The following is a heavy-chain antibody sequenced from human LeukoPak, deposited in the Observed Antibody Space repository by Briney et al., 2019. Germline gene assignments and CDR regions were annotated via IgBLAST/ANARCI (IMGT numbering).Heavy chain of an antibody. J-gene: IGHJ5*02. Sequence: KSSETLSLTCAVYGGSFSGYYWSWIRQPPGKGLEWIGEINHSGSTNYNPSLKSRVTISVDTSKNQFSLKLSSVTAADTAVYYCARSLRGWFDPWGQGTLVTVSS. CDR3: ARSLRGWFDP. V-gene: IGHV4-34*01. CDR2: INHSGST. CDR1: GGSFSGYY. D-gene: IGHD3-16*01.